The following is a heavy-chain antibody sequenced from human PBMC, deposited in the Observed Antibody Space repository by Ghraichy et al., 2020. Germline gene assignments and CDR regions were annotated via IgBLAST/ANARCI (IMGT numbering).Heavy chain of an antibody. CDR2: ISAYNGNT. Sequence: ASVKVSCKASGYTFTSYGISWVRQAPGQGLEWMGWISAYNGNTNYAQKLQGRVTMTTDTSTSTAYMELRSLRSDDTAVYYCARAGYSGYYDNYYYYGMDVWGQGTTVTVSS. V-gene: IGHV1-18*01. CDR1: GYTFTSYG. J-gene: IGHJ6*02. D-gene: IGHD5-12*01. CDR3: ARAGYSGYYDNYYYYGMDV.